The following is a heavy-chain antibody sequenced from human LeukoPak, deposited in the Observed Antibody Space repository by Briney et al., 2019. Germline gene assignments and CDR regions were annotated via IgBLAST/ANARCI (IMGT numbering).Heavy chain of an antibody. J-gene: IGHJ4*02. D-gene: IGHD3-9*01. CDR3: TTENYDILTGYFPFDY. Sequence: NPGGSLSLSCAASGFTFSNAWMSWVRQAPGKGLEWVGRIKSKTDGGTTDYAAPVKGRFTISRDDSKNTLYLQMNSLKTEDTAVYYCTTENYDILTGYFPFDYWGQGTLVTASS. CDR1: GFTFSNAW. V-gene: IGHV3-15*01. CDR2: IKSKTDGGTT.